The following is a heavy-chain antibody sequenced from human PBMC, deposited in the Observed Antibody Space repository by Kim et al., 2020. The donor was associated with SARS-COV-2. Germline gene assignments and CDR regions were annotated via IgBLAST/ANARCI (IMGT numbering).Heavy chain of an antibody. CDR1: GFTFSSYS. Sequence: GGSLRLSCAASGFTFSSYSMNWVRQAPGKGLEWVSSISSSSSYIYYADSVKGRFTISRDNAKNSLYLQMNSLRAEDTAVYYCARDLYSSSWYEEENWFDPWGQGTLVTVSS. CDR3: ARDLYSSSWYEEENWFDP. V-gene: IGHV3-21*01. CDR2: ISSSSSYI. D-gene: IGHD6-13*01. J-gene: IGHJ5*02.